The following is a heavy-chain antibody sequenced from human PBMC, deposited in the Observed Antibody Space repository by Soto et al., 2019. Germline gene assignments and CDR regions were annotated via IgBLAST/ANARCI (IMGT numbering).Heavy chain of an antibody. Sequence: QVQLVQSGAEVKKPGSSVKFSCKASVGTFSSYAISWVRQAPGQGLEWMGGIIPIFGTANYAQKFQGRVTITADESTSTAYMELSSLRSEDTAVYYCAKHRLQWELSYGMDVWGQGTTVTVSS. CDR2: IIPIFGTA. J-gene: IGHJ6*02. CDR1: VGTFSSYA. CDR3: AKHRLQWELSYGMDV. D-gene: IGHD1-26*01. V-gene: IGHV1-69*01.